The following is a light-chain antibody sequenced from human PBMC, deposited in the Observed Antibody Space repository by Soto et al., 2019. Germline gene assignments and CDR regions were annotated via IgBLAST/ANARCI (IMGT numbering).Light chain of an antibody. V-gene: IGKV1-9*01. CDR3: QQRKDYPLT. Sequence: DIQLTQSPSFLSASVGDRVTITCRASQDISSYLAWFQQKPGRAPKLLVYAASTLQSGVPSRFSGSGSGTEFTLTISSLQPEDFATYYCQQRKDYPLTFGQGTRLEIK. CDR2: AAS. CDR1: QDISSY. J-gene: IGKJ5*01.